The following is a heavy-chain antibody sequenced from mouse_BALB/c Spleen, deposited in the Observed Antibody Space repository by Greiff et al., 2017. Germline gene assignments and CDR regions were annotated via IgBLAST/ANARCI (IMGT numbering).Heavy chain of an antibody. CDR1: GFSLTSYG. V-gene: IGHV2-2*02. CDR2: IWSGGST. CDR3: ARDGPHYAMDY. J-gene: IGHJ4*01. D-gene: IGHD2-3*01. Sequence: VKLMESGPGLVQPSQSLSITCTVSGFSLTSYGVHWVRQSPGKGLEWLGVIWSGGSTDYNAAFISRLSISKDNSKSQVFFKMNSLQANDTALYYCARDGPHYAMDYWGQGTSVTVSS.